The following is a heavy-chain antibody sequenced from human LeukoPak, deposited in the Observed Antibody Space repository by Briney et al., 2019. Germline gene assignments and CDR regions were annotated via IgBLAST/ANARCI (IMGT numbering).Heavy chain of an antibody. CDR2: IGGSGGSA. J-gene: IGHJ2*01. D-gene: IGHD3-22*01. CDR1: GFTFSDYA. V-gene: IGHV3-23*01. Sequence: GGSLRLSCAASGFTFSDYAMSWVRQAPGKGLEWVSSIGGSGGSAYYTDSVKGRFTISRDNSKNTLYLQMNSLRAEDTAVYYCAKSYYYDSSGYYFLHNWNFDLWGRGTLVTVSS. CDR3: AKSYYYDSSGYYFLHNWNFDL.